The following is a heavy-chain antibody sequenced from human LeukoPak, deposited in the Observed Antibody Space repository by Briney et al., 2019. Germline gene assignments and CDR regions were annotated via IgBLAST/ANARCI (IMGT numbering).Heavy chain of an antibody. J-gene: IGHJ4*02. CDR2: ISGSSSYI. Sequence: GGSLRLSCAASGFTFSSYSMNWVRQAPGKGLEWVSSISGSSSYIYYADSVKGRFTISRDNAKNSLYLQMNSPRAEDTAVYYCARKYYYDSSGYWVFDYWGQGTLVTVS. D-gene: IGHD3-22*01. CDR1: GFTFSSYS. V-gene: IGHV3-21*01. CDR3: ARKYYYDSSGYWVFDY.